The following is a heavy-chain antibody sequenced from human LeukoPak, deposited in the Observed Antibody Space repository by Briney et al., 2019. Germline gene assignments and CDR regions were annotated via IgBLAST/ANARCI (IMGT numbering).Heavy chain of an antibody. J-gene: IGHJ4*02. V-gene: IGHV3-64D*06. CDR3: VKGSAYFYGSGTHFDY. D-gene: IGHD3-10*01. CDR2: IGSSGDNT. CDR1: GFTFASYA. Sequence: GESLRLSCSASGFTFASYAMYWVRQAPGKGLEYVSAIGSSGDNTHYADSVKGRFTISRDNSKNTLYLRMSSLRAEDTAVYYCVKGSAYFYGSGTHFDYWGQGTLVTVSS.